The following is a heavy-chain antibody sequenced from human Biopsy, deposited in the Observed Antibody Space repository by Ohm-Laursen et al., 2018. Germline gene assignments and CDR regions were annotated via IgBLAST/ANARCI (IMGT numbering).Heavy chain of an antibody. Sequence: GSSVKVSCKASGGTFSNYAISWVRQAPGEGLEWMGGIIAVSGLVNYAPKFQGRVSITADKSTTTAYMELSNLNSEDTAVYYCATPFQYYDSWGGYPPFDHWGQGTLVTVSS. V-gene: IGHV1-69*17. CDR3: ATPFQYYDSWGGYPPFDH. CDR1: GGTFSNYA. D-gene: IGHD3-3*01. J-gene: IGHJ4*02. CDR2: IIAVSGLV.